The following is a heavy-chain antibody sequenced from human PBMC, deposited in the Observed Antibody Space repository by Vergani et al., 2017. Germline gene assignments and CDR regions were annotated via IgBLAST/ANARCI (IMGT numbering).Heavy chain of an antibody. CDR3: TSGGLYVGPTQRDSDY. J-gene: IGHJ4*02. CDR2: IRSKANDYAT. V-gene: IGHV3-73*02. Sequence: EELLVQSGGGLVQPGGSLKLSCVASGFTFSGSAIHWVRQSSGKGLEWLGRIRSKANDYATEYSVSVIGRFTISRDDSTYTAYLQMQNLRLDDTAVYDCTSGGLYVGPTQRDSDYWGQGSLVTVSS. CDR1: GFTFSGSA. D-gene: IGHD1-26*01.